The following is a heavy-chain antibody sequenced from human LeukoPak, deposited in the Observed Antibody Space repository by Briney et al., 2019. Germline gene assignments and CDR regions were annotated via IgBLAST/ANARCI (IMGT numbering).Heavy chain of an antibody. CDR3: ARASSVDYGGNQYFDY. V-gene: IGHV4-59*01. D-gene: IGHD4-23*01. CDR2: IYYSGST. J-gene: IGHJ4*02. Sequence: SETLSLTCGVYGGSFSGYYWSWIRQPPGKGLEWIGYIYYSGSTNYNPSLKSRVTISVDTSKNQFSLKLSSVTTADTAVYYCARASSVDYGGNQYFDYWGQGTLVTVSS. CDR1: GGSFSGYY.